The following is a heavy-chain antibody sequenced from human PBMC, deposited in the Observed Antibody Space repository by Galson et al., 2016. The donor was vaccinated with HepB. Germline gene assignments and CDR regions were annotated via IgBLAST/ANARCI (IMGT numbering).Heavy chain of an antibody. Sequence: SLRLSCAASGFTFTDAWMTWVRQAPGKGLEWVGRIKSKTDAGTTDYAAPVKGRFTIPRDDSKNTLYPRMNSLKTEDTAVYYCATYGSGRKFDYWGQGTLVTVSS. D-gene: IGHD3-10*01. CDR3: ATYGSGRKFDY. CDR2: IKSKTDAGTT. J-gene: IGHJ4*02. CDR1: GFTFTDAW. V-gene: IGHV3-15*01.